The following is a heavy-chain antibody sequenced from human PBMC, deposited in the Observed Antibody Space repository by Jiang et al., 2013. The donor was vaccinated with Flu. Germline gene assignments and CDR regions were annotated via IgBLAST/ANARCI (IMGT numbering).Heavy chain of an antibody. Sequence: LLKPSETLSLTCAVYGGSFSGYYWSWIRQPPGKGLEWIGEINHSGSTNYNPSLKSRVTISVDTSKNQFSLKLSSVTAADTAVYYCARRGGDTLYYYYGMDVWGQGTTVTVSS. V-gene: IGHV4-34*01. CDR2: INHSGST. D-gene: IGHD3-10*01. CDR1: GGSFSGYY. CDR3: ARRGGDTLYYYYGMDV. J-gene: IGHJ6*02.